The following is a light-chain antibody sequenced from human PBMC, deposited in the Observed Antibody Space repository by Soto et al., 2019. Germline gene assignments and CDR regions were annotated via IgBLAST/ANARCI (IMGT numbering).Light chain of an antibody. CDR3: CSYRSSSLYV. V-gene: IGLV2-14*01. Sequence: QSVLTQAPSASGSPGQSVTISCTGTSTDVGGYNSVSWYQQHPGKAPKVMIYEVSHRPSGVSNRFSGSKSGNTASLTISGLQAEDEADYYCCSYRSSSLYVFGTGTKLTVL. J-gene: IGLJ1*01. CDR1: STDVGGYNS. CDR2: EVS.